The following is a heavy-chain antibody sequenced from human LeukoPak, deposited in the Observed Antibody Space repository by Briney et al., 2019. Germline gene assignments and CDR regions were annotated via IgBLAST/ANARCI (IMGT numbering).Heavy chain of an antibody. Sequence: SSETLSLTCTVSGGSISSYYWSWIRQPPGEGLHWIAYIYYSGTTKYNPSLKSRVTISVDTSKNQFSLKLSSVTAADTAVYYCARHGRGDSTGYQSFFGYWGQGALVTVSS. CDR2: IYYSGTT. CDR1: GGSISSYY. J-gene: IGHJ4*02. CDR3: ARHGRGDSTGYQSFFGY. V-gene: IGHV4-59*08. D-gene: IGHD3-22*01.